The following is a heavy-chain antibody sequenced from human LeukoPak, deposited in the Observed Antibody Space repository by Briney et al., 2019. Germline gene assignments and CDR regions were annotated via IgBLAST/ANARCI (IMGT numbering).Heavy chain of an antibody. CDR3: ARDLDYYDSSGYFKGYFDY. D-gene: IGHD3-22*01. CDR2: ISSSGSTI. CDR1: GFTFSDYY. V-gene: IGHV3-11*04. J-gene: IGHJ4*02. Sequence: GGSLRLSCAASGFTFSDYYMSWIRQAPGKGLEWVSYISSSGSTIYYADSVKGRFTISRDNAKNSLYLQMNSLRAEDTAVYYCARDLDYYDSSGYFKGYFDYWGQGTLVTVSS.